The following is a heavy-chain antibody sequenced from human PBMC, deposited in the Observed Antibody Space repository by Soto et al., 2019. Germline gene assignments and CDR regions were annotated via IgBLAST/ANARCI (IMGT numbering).Heavy chain of an antibody. V-gene: IGHV4-59*01. CDR1: GGSISSYY. CDR3: ARGWLSYDDFDS. J-gene: IGHJ3*02. Sequence: SETLSLTCTVSGGSISSYYWSWIRQPPGKGLEWLGYIYYSGSTNYNPSLKSRVTISVDTSKNQFSLKLSSVTAADTAVYYCARGWLSYDDFDSWGKGTMVTVAS. D-gene: IGHD3-3*01. CDR2: IYYSGST.